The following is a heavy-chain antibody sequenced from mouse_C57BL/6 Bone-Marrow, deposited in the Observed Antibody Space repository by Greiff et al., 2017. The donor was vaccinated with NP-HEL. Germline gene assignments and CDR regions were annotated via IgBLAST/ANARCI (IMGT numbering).Heavy chain of an antibody. V-gene: IGHV1-69*01. J-gene: IGHJ4*01. CDR3: AREGPDLLSLMDY. CDR1: GYTFTSYW. CDR2: IDPSDSYT. D-gene: IGHD2-1*01. Sequence: VQLQQPGAELVMPGASVKLSCKASGYTFTSYWMHWVKQRPGQGLEWIGEIDPSDSYTNYNQKFKGKSTLTVDKSSSTAYMQLSSLTSEDAAVYYCAREGPDLLSLMDYWGQGTSVTVSS.